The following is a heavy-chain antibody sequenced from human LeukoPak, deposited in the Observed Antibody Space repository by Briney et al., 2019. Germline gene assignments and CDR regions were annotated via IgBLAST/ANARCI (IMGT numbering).Heavy chain of an antibody. CDR3: AKDPVGKLVVPGASNWFDP. Sequence: PGGSLRLSCADSGCTFSSYAMSWVRQAPGKGLEWVSAIGGSGGSTYYADSVKGRFTISGDNSKNTLYLQMNSLRAEDTAVYYCAKDPVGKLVVPGASNWFDPWGQRTLVTVSS. J-gene: IGHJ5*02. V-gene: IGHV3-23*01. D-gene: IGHD2-2*01. CDR2: IGGSGGST. CDR1: GCTFSSYA.